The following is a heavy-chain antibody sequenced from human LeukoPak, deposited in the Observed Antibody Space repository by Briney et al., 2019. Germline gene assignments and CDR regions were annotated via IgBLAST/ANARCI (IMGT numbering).Heavy chain of an antibody. CDR1: GFTSSSYW. CDR2: IKQDGSEK. J-gene: IGHJ4*02. CDR3: ASTSWELPDY. Sequence: GGSLRLSCAASGFTSSSYWMSWVRQAPGKGLEWVANIKQDGSEKYYVDSVKGRFTISRDNAKNSLYLQMNSLRAEDTAVYYCASTSWELPDYWGQGTLVTVSS. V-gene: IGHV3-7*01. D-gene: IGHD1-26*01.